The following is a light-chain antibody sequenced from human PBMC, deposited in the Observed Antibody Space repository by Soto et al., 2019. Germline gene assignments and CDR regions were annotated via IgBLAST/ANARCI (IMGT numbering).Light chain of an antibody. CDR2: EVD. CDR1: SSNVGSYKL. V-gene: IGLV2-23*02. J-gene: IGLJ1*01. CDR3: CSSGGSPTYV. Sequence: QSALTQPASGSGSPGQSITISCTGTSSNVGSYKLVSWYQHHPGKAPKLMIFEVDKRPSGVSNRLSGSKSGNTASLTISGLKGEDEADYYCCSSGGSPTYVFGTGTKVTVL.